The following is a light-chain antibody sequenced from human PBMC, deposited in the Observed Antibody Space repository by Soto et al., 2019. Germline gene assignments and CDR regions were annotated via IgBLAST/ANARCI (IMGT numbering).Light chain of an antibody. CDR1: SSNIGAGYD. Sequence: QSVLTQPPSVSGAPGQRVTISCTGSSSNIGAGYDVHWYQQLPGTAPKLLSYGNSNRPSGVPDRFSGSKSGNSASLAITGLQAEDEADYCCQSYDSSLGGWVFGGGTKVTVL. V-gene: IGLV1-40*01. J-gene: IGLJ3*02. CDR2: GNS. CDR3: QSYDSSLGGWV.